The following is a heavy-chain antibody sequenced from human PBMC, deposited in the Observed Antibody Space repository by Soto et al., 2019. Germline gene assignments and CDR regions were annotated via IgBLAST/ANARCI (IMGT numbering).Heavy chain of an antibody. CDR2: VSPDSGST. D-gene: IGHD3-3*01. CDR1: GYTFSGYD. Sequence: QVQLVPSGAEVKKPGASVRVSCKASGYTFSGYDINWVRQATGQGLEWMGWVSPDSGSTGYAGIFQGRVTITWDRSTTTAYMDLSSLTSEDSAVYYCARATELRYVEWTVYRGGNYAMDVWGQGTTVTVSS. CDR3: ARATELRYVEWTVYRGGNYAMDV. V-gene: IGHV1-8*01. J-gene: IGHJ6*02.